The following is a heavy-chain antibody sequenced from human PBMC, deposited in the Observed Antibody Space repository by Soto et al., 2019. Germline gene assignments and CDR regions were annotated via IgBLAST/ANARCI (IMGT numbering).Heavy chain of an antibody. Sequence: QVQLVESGGGVVQPGRSLRLSCAASGFTFSSYAMHWVRQAPGKGLEWVAVISYDGSNKYYADSVKGRFTISRDNSKKPLYLQMKSLRAEDTGVYYCARGGPDTPSRLYYDSSGYYGDAFDIWGQGTMVTVSS. CDR1: GFTFSSYA. V-gene: IGHV3-30-3*01. CDR2: ISYDGSNK. D-gene: IGHD3-22*01. J-gene: IGHJ3*02. CDR3: ARGGPDTPSRLYYDSSGYYGDAFDI.